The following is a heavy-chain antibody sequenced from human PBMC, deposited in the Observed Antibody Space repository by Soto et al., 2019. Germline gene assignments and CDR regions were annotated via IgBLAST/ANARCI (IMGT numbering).Heavy chain of an antibody. CDR1: GYTFTSYG. Sequence: QVQLVQSGAEVKKPGASVKVSCKASGYTFTSYGIIWVRQAPGQGLEWMGWISAYNGNTNYAQKLQGRVTMTTDTSTITAYMELRSLISDDTAVYYCARDAHILVVPAARFADVGGQGTTVTVSS. CDR3: ARDAHILVVPAARFADV. CDR2: ISAYNGNT. V-gene: IGHV1-18*04. D-gene: IGHD2-2*01. J-gene: IGHJ6*02.